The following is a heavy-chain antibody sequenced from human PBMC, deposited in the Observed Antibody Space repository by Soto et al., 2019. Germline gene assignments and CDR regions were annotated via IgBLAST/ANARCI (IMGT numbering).Heavy chain of an antibody. CDR1: GFTFKTHA. CDR2: IAYDGNEK. CDR3: GKDVGDYVPYYYGVDV. J-gene: IGHJ6*02. D-gene: IGHD1-26*01. V-gene: IGHV3-30*18. Sequence: QVQLVESGGSVVQPGTSLRLSCAASGFTFKTHAMHWVRQAPGKGVEWMAVIAYDGNEKFYADSVKGRFTISRDNSKNALYLQINTQRNEYTAVDYCGKDVGDYVPYYYGVDVWGQGTTVTVSS.